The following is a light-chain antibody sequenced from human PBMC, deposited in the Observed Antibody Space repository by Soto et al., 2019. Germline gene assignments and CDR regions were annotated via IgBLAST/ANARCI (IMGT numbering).Light chain of an antibody. V-gene: IGLV2-14*01. J-gene: IGLJ2*01. CDR2: DVI. Sequence: QSALTQPASVSGSPGQSITISCTGTSSDVDGYNYVSWYQQHPGKAPKLMIYDVINRPSGVSNRFSGSKSGNTASLTISGLQAEDEADYYGSSYTSSSTLDVVFGGGTKLTVL. CDR3: SSYTSSSTLDVV. CDR1: SSDVDGYNY.